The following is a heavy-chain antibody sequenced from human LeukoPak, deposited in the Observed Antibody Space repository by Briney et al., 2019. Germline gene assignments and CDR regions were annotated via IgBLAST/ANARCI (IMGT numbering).Heavy chain of an antibody. V-gene: IGHV1-18*01. CDR3: ARVGTYVVVTAIPRGWFDP. CDR1: GYTFTSYG. CDR2: ISAYNGNT. Sequence: ASVKVSCKASGYTFTSYGISWVRQAPGQGLEWMGWISAYNGNTNYAQKLQGRVTMTTDTSTSTAYMELRSLRSDDTAVYYCARVGTYVVVTAIPRGWFDPWGQGTLVTVSS. J-gene: IGHJ5*02. D-gene: IGHD2-21*02.